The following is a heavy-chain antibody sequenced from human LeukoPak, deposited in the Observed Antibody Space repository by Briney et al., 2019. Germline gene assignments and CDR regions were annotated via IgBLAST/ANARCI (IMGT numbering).Heavy chain of an antibody. J-gene: IGHJ4*02. D-gene: IGHD3-22*01. CDR1: GGSISSSSYY. V-gene: IGHV4-39*07. Sequence: PSETLSLTCAVSGGSISSSSYYWGWIRQTPGKGLEWIASISNSGSTYYSPSLKSRVTRSVDTSKNQFSLNLSSATAADTAVYYCARESHYYDSSGYYSYFDNWGQGILVTVSS. CDR2: ISNSGST. CDR3: ARESHYYDSSGYYSYFDN.